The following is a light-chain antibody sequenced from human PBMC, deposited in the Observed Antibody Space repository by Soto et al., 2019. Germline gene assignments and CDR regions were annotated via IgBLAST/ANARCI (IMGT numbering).Light chain of an antibody. CDR1: QDINSW. J-gene: IGKJ4*01. CDR3: QQYHRYPLT. CDR2: AAS. Sequence: DIQMTQSPSSLSASVAHRITITCRASQDINSWLVWYQQKPEKAPKSLIYAASSLQRGVPSRFSGSGSGTDFTLTISNLQPEDFGTYFCQQYHRYPLTFGGGTKVDIK. V-gene: IGKV1D-16*01.